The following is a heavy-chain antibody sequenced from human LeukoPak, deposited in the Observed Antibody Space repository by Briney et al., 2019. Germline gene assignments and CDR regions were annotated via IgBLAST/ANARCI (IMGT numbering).Heavy chain of an antibody. CDR1: GGSISSGDYY. Sequence: SETLSLTCTVSGGSISSGDYYWSWIRQPPGKGLEWIGYIYYSGSIYYNPSLKSRVTISVDTSKNQFSLKLSSVTAADTAVYYCARGTYDFWSGSLWGYYYYYMDVWGKGTTVTVSS. D-gene: IGHD3-3*01. CDR2: IYYSGSI. CDR3: ARGTYDFWSGSLWGYYYYYMDV. J-gene: IGHJ6*03. V-gene: IGHV4-30-4*08.